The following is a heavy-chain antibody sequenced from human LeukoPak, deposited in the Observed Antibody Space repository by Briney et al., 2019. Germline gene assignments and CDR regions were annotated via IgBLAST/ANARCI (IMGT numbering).Heavy chain of an antibody. Sequence: GGSLRLSCAASGITFSNYAVNWVRRAPGKGLEWVSTISGSGGSAYYVDSVKGRFTISRDNSRNTLYLQMNSLRAEDTAVYYCATNYYDSSRAASDYWGQGTLVTVSS. J-gene: IGHJ4*02. CDR1: GITFSNYA. D-gene: IGHD3-22*01. CDR3: ATNYYDSSRAASDY. CDR2: ISGSGGSA. V-gene: IGHV3-23*01.